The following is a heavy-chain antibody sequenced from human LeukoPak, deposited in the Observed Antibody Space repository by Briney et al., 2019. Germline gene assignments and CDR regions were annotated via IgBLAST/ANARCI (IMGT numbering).Heavy chain of an antibody. CDR2: FSGSGGST. J-gene: IGHJ4*02. CDR3: AKGPTSSWVQSFFDF. V-gene: IGHV3-23*01. D-gene: IGHD6-13*01. Sequence: PGGSLRLSCAASGFTFSSYAMSWVRQAPGKGLEWVSTFSGSGGSTYYTDSVRGRFTISRDNSKNTLYLQMNSPRAEDTAVYYCAKGPTSSWVQSFFDFWGQGTLVSVSS. CDR1: GFTFSSYA.